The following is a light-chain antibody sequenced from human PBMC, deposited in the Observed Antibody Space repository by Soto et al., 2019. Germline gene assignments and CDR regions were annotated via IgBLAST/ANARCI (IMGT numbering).Light chain of an antibody. CDR3: QQYNNWPWT. Sequence: EIVLTQSPGTLSLSPGERATLSCRASQSVSSTYLIWYQQEPGQAPRLLIYDASNRATGIPARFSGSGSGTDFTLTISSLEPEDFAVYYCQQYNNWPWTFGQGTKVDIK. CDR2: DAS. CDR1: QSVSSTY. J-gene: IGKJ1*01. V-gene: IGKV3D-20*02.